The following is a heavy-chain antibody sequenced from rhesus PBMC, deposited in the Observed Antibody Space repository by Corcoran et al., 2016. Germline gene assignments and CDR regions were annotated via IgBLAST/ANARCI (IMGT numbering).Heavy chain of an antibody. CDR3: ARVATLYWYFDL. V-gene: IGHV4-169*01. Sequence: QLQLQESGPGLVKPSETLSVTCAFPGGSISSSYWSWIRQAPGKGLEWIGDIYGSGSSTNYNPSLKSRVTLSVDTSKNQLSLKLSSVTTADTAVYYCARVATLYWYFDLWGPGTPITISS. CDR1: GGSISSSY. J-gene: IGHJ2*01. D-gene: IGHD2-39*02. CDR2: IYGSGSST.